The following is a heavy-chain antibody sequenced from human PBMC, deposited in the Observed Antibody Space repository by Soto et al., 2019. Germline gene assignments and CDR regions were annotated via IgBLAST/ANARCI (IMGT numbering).Heavy chain of an antibody. CDR1: GYSFTSYW. J-gene: IGHJ3*02. CDR2: IYPGDPDT. Sequence: GESLKISCKGSGYSFTSYWIGWVRQMPGKGLEWMGIIYPGDPDTRYSPSFQGQVTISADKSISTAYLQWSSLKASDTAMYYCARLETPMTTVTDDAFDIWGQGTMVTVSS. V-gene: IGHV5-51*01. D-gene: IGHD4-17*01. CDR3: ARLETPMTTVTDDAFDI.